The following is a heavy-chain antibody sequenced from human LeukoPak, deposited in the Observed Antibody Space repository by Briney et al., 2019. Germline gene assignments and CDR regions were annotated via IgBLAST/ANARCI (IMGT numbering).Heavy chain of an antibody. D-gene: IGHD1-26*01. CDR2: ISYDGSNK. CDR3: ARGGLAEGTYSPDY. J-gene: IGHJ4*02. V-gene: IGHV3-30*04. CDR1: GFTFSSYA. Sequence: GGSLRLSCAASGFTFSSYAMHWVRQAPGKGLEWVAVISYDGSNKYYADSVKGRFTISRDNSKNTLYLQMNSLRSDDTAVYYCARGGLAEGTYSPDYWGQGTLVTVSS.